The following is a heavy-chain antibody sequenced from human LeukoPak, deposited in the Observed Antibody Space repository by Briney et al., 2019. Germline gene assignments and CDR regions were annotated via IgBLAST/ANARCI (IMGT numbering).Heavy chain of an antibody. CDR3: ARDKGDYYYGSGRPLNGNWFDP. CDR2: IIPIFGTA. Sequence: SVKVSCKASGGTFSSYAISWVRQAPGQGLEWMGGIIPIFGTANYAQKFQGRVTITADESTSTAYMELSSLRSEDTAVYYCARDKGDYYYGSGRPLNGNWFDPWGQGTLVTVSS. J-gene: IGHJ5*02. D-gene: IGHD3-10*01. CDR1: GGTFSSYA. V-gene: IGHV1-69*13.